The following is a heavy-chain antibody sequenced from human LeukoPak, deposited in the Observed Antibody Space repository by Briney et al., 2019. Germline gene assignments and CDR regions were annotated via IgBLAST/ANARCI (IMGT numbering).Heavy chain of an antibody. J-gene: IGHJ4*02. CDR2: ISAYNGXX. D-gene: IGHD6-13*01. CDR3: ARRSSSWYSY. CDR1: GYTFTSYG. V-gene: IGHV1-18*01. Sequence: ASVKVSCKASGYTFTSYGISWVXQXXGXGXXWMGWISAYNGXXXXAXKXQGXVTXXXDTSTSTAYMELRSLRSDDTAVYYCARRSSSWYSYWGQGTLVTVSS.